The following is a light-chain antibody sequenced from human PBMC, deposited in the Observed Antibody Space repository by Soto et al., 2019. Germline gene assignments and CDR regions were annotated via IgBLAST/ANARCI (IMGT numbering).Light chain of an antibody. CDR3: QQYNSYWT. J-gene: IGKJ1*01. CDR1: QSVSSW. V-gene: IGKV1-5*01. CDR2: DAS. Sequence: DIQMTQSPSSLSASVGGRVTITCRTSQSVSSWLAWYQQKPGKAPKLLIYDASNLESGVPSRFSGSGSGTEFTLTISSLQPDDFATYYCQQYNSYWTFGQGTKVEIK.